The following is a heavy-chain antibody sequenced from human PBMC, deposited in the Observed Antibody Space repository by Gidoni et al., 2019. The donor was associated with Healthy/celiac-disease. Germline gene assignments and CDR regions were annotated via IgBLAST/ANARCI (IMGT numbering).Heavy chain of an antibody. J-gene: IGHJ4*02. CDR2: INSEGSST. CDR3: ARGTSFDY. CDR1: GFTFSSYC. Sequence: EVQLVEPGGCLVQPGGSLSLSCAASGFTFSSYCLHWVRQAPGKGRVWVSRINSEGSSTSYADSVKGRFTIARDNAKNTLYLQMNSLRAEDTAVYYCARGTSFDYWGQGTLVTVSS. V-gene: IGHV3-74*01.